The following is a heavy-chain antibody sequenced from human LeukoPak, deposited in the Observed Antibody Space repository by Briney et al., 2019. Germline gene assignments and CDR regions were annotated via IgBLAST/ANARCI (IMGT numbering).Heavy chain of an antibody. Sequence: GGSLRLSCAASGFTFSSYGTHWVRQAPGKGLEWVAVISYDGSNKYYADSVKGRFTISRDNSKNTLYLQMNSLRAEDTAVYYCASGGYSYVYPAHYWGQGTLVTVSS. CDR1: GFTFSSYG. CDR3: ASGGYSYVYPAHY. J-gene: IGHJ4*02. D-gene: IGHD5-18*01. CDR2: ISYDGSNK. V-gene: IGHV3-30*03.